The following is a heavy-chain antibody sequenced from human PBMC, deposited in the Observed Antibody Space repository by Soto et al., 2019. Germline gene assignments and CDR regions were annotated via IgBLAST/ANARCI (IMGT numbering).Heavy chain of an antibody. CDR3: VSLLGIVATTDAFDI. CDR1: GFTFSSYE. Sequence: GGSLRLSCAASGFTFSSYEMNWVRQAPGKGLEWVSYISSSGSTIYYADSVKGRFTISRDNAKNSLYLQMNSLRAEDTAVDYCVSLLGIVATTDAFDIWGQGTMVTVSS. V-gene: IGHV3-48*03. J-gene: IGHJ3*02. D-gene: IGHD5-12*01. CDR2: ISSSGSTI.